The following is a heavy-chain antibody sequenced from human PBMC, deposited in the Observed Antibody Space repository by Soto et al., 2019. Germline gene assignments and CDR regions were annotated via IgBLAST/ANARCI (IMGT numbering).Heavy chain of an antibody. Sequence: EVQLLDSGGGLVQPGGSLRLSCAASGFTFSNYAMTWVRQGPGKGLEWVSGISGSGGRSYYADSVKGRFTISRDNSKSTLYLHMNSLRAEDTAVYYCATAYFVWSSGHPYYFDYWGQGTLVTVSS. CDR2: ISGSGGRS. J-gene: IGHJ4*02. V-gene: IGHV3-23*01. CDR1: GFTFSNYA. CDR3: ATAYFVWSSGHPYYFDY. D-gene: IGHD3-16*01.